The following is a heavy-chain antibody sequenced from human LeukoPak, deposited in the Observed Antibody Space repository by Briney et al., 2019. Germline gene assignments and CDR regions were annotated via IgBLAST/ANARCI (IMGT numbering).Heavy chain of an antibody. CDR3: ATSSEGGYSYGSDIDY. CDR2: MNPTSGNT. Sequence: ASVKVSCKASGYTFSIYDINWVRQAPGQGLEWMGWMNPTSGNTGYAQKFQGRFTISRDTSISTAYMELSSLRSEDTAVYYCATSSEGGYSYGSDIDYWGQGTLVTVSS. V-gene: IGHV1-8*03. CDR1: GYTFSIYD. D-gene: IGHD5-18*01. J-gene: IGHJ4*02.